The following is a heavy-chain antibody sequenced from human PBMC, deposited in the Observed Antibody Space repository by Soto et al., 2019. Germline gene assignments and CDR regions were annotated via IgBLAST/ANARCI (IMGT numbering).Heavy chain of an antibody. Sequence: QVQLQESGPGLVRPSDTLSLTCSVSGGSVSSRNYFWGWIRQPPGKGLEWIGKIYYNGSTNYHPSLKSRVTISVDTPKNQFSLKLTSVTAADTAVYFCARVDYGDYPWFDPWGQGTLVTVSS. CDR2: IYYNGST. D-gene: IGHD4-17*01. CDR1: GGSVSSRNYF. J-gene: IGHJ5*02. CDR3: ARVDYGDYPWFDP. V-gene: IGHV4-61*01.